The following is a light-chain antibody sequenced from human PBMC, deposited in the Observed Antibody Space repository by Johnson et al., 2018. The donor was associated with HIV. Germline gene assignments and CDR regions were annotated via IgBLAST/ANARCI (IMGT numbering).Light chain of an antibody. CDR2: ENN. CDR1: SSDMRNYA. Sequence: QSVLTQPPSVSAAPGQKVTISCSGSSSDMRNYAVSSYQQLPGTAPKVLIYENNKRPSGIPDRFSGSRSGTSATLGITGLQTGDEADYYCGTWDISLIPVYVFGTPTKVSVL. J-gene: IGLJ1*01. CDR3: GTWDISLIPVYV. V-gene: IGLV1-51*02.